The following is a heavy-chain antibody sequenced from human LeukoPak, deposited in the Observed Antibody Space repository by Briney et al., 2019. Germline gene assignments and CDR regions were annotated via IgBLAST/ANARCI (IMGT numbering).Heavy chain of an antibody. D-gene: IGHD5-18*01. J-gene: IGHJ4*02. CDR1: GGSISSGSYY. CDR3: ARSRGYSYGAY. V-gene: IGHV4-61*02. CDR2: IYTSGST. Sequence: SETLSLTCTVSGGSISSGSYYWSWIRQPAGKGLEWIGRIYTSGSTNYNPSLKSRVTISVDTSKNQFSPKLSSVTAADTAVYYCARSRGYSYGAYWGQGTLVTVSS.